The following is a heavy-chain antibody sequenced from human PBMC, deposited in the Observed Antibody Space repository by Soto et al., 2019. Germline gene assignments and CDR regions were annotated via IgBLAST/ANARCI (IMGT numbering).Heavy chain of an antibody. Sequence: QVQLVESGGGVVQPGRSLRLSCAASGFTFSSYGMHWVRQAPGKGLEWVAVISYDGSNKYYADSVKGRFTISRDNSKNTRYLQMNSLRAEDTAVYYCAKDLSGRRAAAGTAEYFQHWGQGTLVTVSS. D-gene: IGHD6-13*01. J-gene: IGHJ1*01. CDR1: GFTFSSYG. CDR2: ISYDGSNK. V-gene: IGHV3-30*18. CDR3: AKDLSGRRAAAGTAEYFQH.